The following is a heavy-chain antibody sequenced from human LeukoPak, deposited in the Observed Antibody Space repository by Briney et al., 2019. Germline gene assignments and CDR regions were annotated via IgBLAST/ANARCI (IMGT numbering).Heavy chain of an antibody. Sequence: ASVKVSCKASGYTFTGYYMHWVRQAPGQGLEWMGWINPNSGGTNYAQKFQDRVTMTRDTSISTAYMELSRLRSDDTAVYYCARKNYYGSGSSENWGQGTLVTVSS. CDR1: GYTFTGYY. J-gene: IGHJ4*02. V-gene: IGHV1-2*02. CDR3: ARKNYYGSGSSEN. CDR2: INPNSGGT. D-gene: IGHD3-10*01.